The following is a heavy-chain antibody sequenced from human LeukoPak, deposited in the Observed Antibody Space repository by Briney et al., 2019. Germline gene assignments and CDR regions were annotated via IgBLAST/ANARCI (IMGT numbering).Heavy chain of an antibody. J-gene: IGHJ6*03. V-gene: IGHV3-21*01. D-gene: IGHD2-2*01. CDR1: GFTFSTYS. CDR3: ARSRKGYQLLSTNRDYYYMDV. Sequence: PGGSLRLSCAASGFTFSTYSMNWVRQAPGKGLEWVSSISSSSTYIYYADSVKGRFTISRDSAKNSLYLQVNSLRADDTAVYYCARSRKGYQLLSTNRDYYYMDVWGKGTTVTLSS. CDR2: ISSSSTYI.